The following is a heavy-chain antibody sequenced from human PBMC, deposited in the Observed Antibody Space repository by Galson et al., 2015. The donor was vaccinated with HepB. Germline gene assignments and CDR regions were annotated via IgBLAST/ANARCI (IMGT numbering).Heavy chain of an antibody. J-gene: IGHJ4*02. CDR2: ISSTSGTI. V-gene: IGHV3-48*02. D-gene: IGHD1-26*01. CDR3: ARALGATTGDFDY. CDR1: GFTFSTSS. Sequence: SLRLSCAASGFTFSTSSMDWVRQAPGMGLEWVSYISSTSGTISYADSVKGRFSVSRDNAKKTLYLQMNRLRDDDTAVYYCARALGATTGDFDYWGQGTLVTVSS.